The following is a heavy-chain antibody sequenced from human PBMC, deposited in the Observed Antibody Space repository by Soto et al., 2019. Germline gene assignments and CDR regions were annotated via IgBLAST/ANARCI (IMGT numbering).Heavy chain of an antibody. D-gene: IGHD6-13*01. V-gene: IGHV3-30*18. CDR2: ISFDGGNQ. Sequence: QVQLVESGGGVVQPGRSLRLSCAASGFDFNTYGLHWVRQAPGKGLEWVAAISFDGGNQYYADSVKGRFTISRDKSNSTLYLQMNSLGAEDTATYFCAKDSSVTAAGSGGWFDPWGPGTLVSVSS. CDR3: AKDSSVTAAGSGGWFDP. CDR1: GFDFNTYG. J-gene: IGHJ5*02.